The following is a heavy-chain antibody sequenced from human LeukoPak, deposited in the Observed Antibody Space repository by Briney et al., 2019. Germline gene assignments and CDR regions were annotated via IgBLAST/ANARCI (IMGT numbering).Heavy chain of an antibody. J-gene: IGHJ6*02. CDR2: IGSDGSTT. CDR1: GFTFSSYW. Sequence: PGGSLRLSCVASGFTFSSYWMHWVRQPPGNGLVWVSRIGSDGSTTTYADSVKGRFTISRDNAKNTLYLQMNSLRAEDTAVYYCARERSGSSGYYSAIDSWGQGTTVTVSS. D-gene: IGHD3-22*01. V-gene: IGHV3-74*01. CDR3: ARERSGSSGYYSAIDS.